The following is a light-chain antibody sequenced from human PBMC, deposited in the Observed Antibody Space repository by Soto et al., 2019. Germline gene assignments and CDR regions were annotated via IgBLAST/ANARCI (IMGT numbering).Light chain of an antibody. CDR1: QSVSSGY. CDR2: GGS. Sequence: VLTQSPGTLSLSPGERATLSCRVSQSVSSGYLAWYQQKPGQAPRLLIYGGSNRAASIPDSFSGSGSGADFTLTITRLEPEDFSMYFCHCQQFRTSPVYTFGQGTNLEIK. V-gene: IGKV3-20*01. CDR3: QQFRTSPVYT. J-gene: IGKJ2*01.